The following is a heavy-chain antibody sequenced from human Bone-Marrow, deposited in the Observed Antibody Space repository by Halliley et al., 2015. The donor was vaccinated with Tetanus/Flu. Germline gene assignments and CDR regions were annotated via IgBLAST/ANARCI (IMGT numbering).Heavy chain of an antibody. J-gene: IGHJ4*02. V-gene: IGHV5-51*03. CDR2: IYPGDSDT. CDR3: ARFRQYSGTSLLKNRQHMDPPDY. CDR1: GYSFTSYC. Sequence: VQLVQSGAEVKKPGESLKISCKGSGYSFTSYCIAWVRQMPGKGLEWMGIIYPGDSDTRYSPSFQGQVTISADKSINTAYLQWSSLKASDSAMYYCARFRQYSGTSLLKNRQHMDPPDYWGQGTLVTVSS. D-gene: IGHD1-26*01.